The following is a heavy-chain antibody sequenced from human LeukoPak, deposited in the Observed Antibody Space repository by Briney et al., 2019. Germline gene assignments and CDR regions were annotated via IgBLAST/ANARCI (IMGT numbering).Heavy chain of an antibody. CDR2: INSDGSSI. CDR1: GFTFSRYW. V-gene: IGHV3-74*03. CDR3: ARAGYYDGFDY. J-gene: IGHJ4*02. Sequence: GGSLRLSCVASGFTFSRYWMHWVRQAPGKGLVWVSRINSDGSSITYADSVKGRFTISRDNAKNSLYLQMNSLRAEDTAVYYCARAGYYDGFDYWGQGTLVTVSS. D-gene: IGHD3-22*01.